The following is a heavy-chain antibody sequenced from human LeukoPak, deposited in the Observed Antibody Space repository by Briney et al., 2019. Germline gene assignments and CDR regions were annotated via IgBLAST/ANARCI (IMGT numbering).Heavy chain of an antibody. CDR1: GGFISSYS. V-gene: IGHV4-59*08. J-gene: IGHJ3*02. CDR3: ARHLDYGDHQGAFDI. CDR2: IYSSGRT. Sequence: SETLSLTCTVSGGFISSYSWSWIRQPPGKGLEWIGYIYSSGRTNHNPSLKSRVTISVSTSRNQFSLKLSSVTAADTAVYYCARHLDYGDHQGAFDIWGQGTMVTVSS. D-gene: IGHD4-17*01.